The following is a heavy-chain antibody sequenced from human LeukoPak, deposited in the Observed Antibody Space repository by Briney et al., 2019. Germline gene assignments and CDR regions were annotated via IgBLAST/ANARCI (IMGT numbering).Heavy chain of an antibody. CDR2: IISKTSRCTT. CDR3: TRDSGCY. J-gene: IGHJ4*02. V-gene: IGHV3-49*04. CDR1: GFTFFDHA. D-gene: IGHD1-26*01. Sequence: GGSLRLSCTASGFTFFDHAMSWVRQAPGKGLEWVGFIISKTSRCTTEYAASVKCRFTISIHDSKSIVYLQMNSLETEDTGVYYCTRDSGCYWGQGTLVTVSS.